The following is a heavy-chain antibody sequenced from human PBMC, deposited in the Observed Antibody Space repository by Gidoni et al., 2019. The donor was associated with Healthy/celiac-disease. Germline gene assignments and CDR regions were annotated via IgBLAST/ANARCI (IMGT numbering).Heavy chain of an antibody. V-gene: IGHV1-8*01. CDR2: MNTNSGNT. D-gene: IGHD3-22*01. CDR3: ARGGSETVVVHVTDY. Sequence: QAQLVQSGAEVKKPGASVKVSCKASGHTVTSYDINWVRQATGQGLEWMGWMNTNSGNTGYAQKFQGRVTMTRNTSISTAYMELSSLRSEDTAVYYCARGGSETVVVHVTDYWGQGTLVTVSS. CDR1: GHTVTSYD. J-gene: IGHJ4*02.